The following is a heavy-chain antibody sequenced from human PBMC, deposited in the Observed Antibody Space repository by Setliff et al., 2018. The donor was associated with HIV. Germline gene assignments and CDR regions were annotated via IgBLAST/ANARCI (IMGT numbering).Heavy chain of an antibody. CDR2: INHSGI. CDR1: GESFSDYY. Sequence: PSETLSLTCAVYGESFSDYYWSWIRQSPGKGLEWIGEINHSGINYNPSLETRVTISEDTSKNQFSLKLTSVTAEDTAVYYCAREHYEGSGWGAFDIWGQGTMVTVSS. J-gene: IGHJ3*02. V-gene: IGHV4-34*01. CDR3: AREHYEGSGWGAFDI. D-gene: IGHD3-22*01.